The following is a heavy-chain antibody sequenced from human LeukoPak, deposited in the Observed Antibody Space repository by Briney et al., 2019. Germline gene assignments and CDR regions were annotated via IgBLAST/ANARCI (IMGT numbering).Heavy chain of an antibody. CDR2: IYYSGIT. CDR1: GGSISGYY. V-gene: IGHV4-59*08. J-gene: IGHJ4*02. Sequence: ETLSLTCTVSGGSISGYYWSWIRQPPGKGLEWIGYIYYSGITKYNPSLKGRGTISLDTSTDQFSLRLNSVTAADTAVYYCARHYGSGTFPLDYWGQGTLVTVSS. D-gene: IGHD3-10*01. CDR3: ARHYGSGTFPLDY.